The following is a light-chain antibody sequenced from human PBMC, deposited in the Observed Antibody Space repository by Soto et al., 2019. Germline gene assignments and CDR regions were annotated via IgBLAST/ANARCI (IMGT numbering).Light chain of an antibody. Sequence: DILMTQSPLSLPVTPGEPASISCRSSQSVSTNLAWFQQKPGQTARLLFNGASTRATGIPARFTGSGSGTEFILTISSLHPDDFAVYYCQHYDSSPHAFGQGTKVDIK. CDR1: QSVSTN. CDR3: QHYDSSPHA. V-gene: IGKV3-15*01. J-gene: IGKJ1*01. CDR2: GAS.